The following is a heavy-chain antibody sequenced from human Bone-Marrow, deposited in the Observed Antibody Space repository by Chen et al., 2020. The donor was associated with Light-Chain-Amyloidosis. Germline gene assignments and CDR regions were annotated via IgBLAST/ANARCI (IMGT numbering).Heavy chain of an antibody. D-gene: IGHD4-17*01. J-gene: IGHJ3*02. CDR3: ASTTVTTRHVGAFDI. CDR2: IYSGGIT. CDR1: GFIVSDNY. Sequence: EVQLVESGGGLIQPGGSLRLYREASGFIVSDNYITWVRQAPGKGLEWVSVIYSGGITYYADSRNTLYLQMNSLRAEDTAIYYCASTTVTTRHVGAFDIWGQGTKVTVSS. V-gene: IGHV3-53*02.